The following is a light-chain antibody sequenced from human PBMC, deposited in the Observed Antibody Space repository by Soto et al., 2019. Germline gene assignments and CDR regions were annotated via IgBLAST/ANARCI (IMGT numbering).Light chain of an antibody. V-gene: IGLV2-8*01. Sequence: QSVLTQPPSASGSPGQSVTISCTGTSSDVGGYNYVSWYQQHPGKAPKLMIYEVSKRPSGVPDRFSGSKSGNTASLTVSGLKAEDEADYYCSSYAGSYVFGNGTKVTVL. J-gene: IGLJ1*01. CDR1: SSDVGGYNY. CDR3: SSYAGSYV. CDR2: EVS.